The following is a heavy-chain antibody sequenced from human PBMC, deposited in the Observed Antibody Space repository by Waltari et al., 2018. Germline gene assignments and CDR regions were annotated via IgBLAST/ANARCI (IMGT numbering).Heavy chain of an antibody. V-gene: IGHV3-23*01. D-gene: IGHD3-10*01. Sequence: EGQLLESGGGLVQTGGSLRLSCAASGFMFSIYPMTWVRQAPGKVLGWVTTITADGRSRNYADSVKGRFTISRDNSKNILDLQMNTLRAEDTAVYFCAKADFGNPYWFFDLWGRGTLLTVSS. J-gene: IGHJ2*01. CDR1: GFMFSIYP. CDR2: ITADGRSR. CDR3: AKADFGNPYWFFDL.